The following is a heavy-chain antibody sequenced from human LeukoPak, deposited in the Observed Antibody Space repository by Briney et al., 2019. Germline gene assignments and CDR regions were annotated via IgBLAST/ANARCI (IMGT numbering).Heavy chain of an antibody. J-gene: IGHJ4*02. CDR2: ISGRSDNT. CDR3: AKWGDYDVLTGYYVSDF. CDR1: GFIFSNYA. D-gene: IGHD3-9*01. V-gene: IGHV3-23*01. Sequence: GGSLRLSCAASGFIFSNYAMYWVRQAPGKGLEWVSAISGRSDNTYYADSVKGRFTLSRDSSKNTLYLKMNSLRADDTAVYYCAKWGDYDVLTGYYVSDFWGQGTLVTVSS.